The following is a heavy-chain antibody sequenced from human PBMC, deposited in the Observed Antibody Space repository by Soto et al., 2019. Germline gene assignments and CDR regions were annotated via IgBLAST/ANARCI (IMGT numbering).Heavy chain of an antibody. CDR3: ARDKDRLPVGGNYYYILDV. J-gene: IGHJ6*02. CDR1: GGTFSTSA. Sequence: QVQLEQSGAEVKKPGSSVKVSCKASGGTFSTSAISWVRQAPGQGLEWMGGFIPIFPTPDYAQKFQGRLTXTXDXTTSTAYMELSGLKSDDTAVYYCARDKDRLPVGGNYYYILDVWGQGTTVTVSS. D-gene: IGHD6-25*01. CDR2: FIPIFPTP. V-gene: IGHV1-69*05.